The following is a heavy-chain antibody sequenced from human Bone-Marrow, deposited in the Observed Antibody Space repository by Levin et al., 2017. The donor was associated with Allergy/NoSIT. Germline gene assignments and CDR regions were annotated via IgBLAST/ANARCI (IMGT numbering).Heavy chain of an antibody. CDR1: ESTFSTYW. D-gene: IGHD4-11*01. V-gene: IGHV3-7*04. Sequence: QPGGSLRLSCAASESTFSTYWMSWVRQAPGKGLEWLANINQDGSAKDYVNSVKGRFTISRDNAKNSLYLQMNSLRAEDTAVYYCAKDAYSKGDYWGQGTLVTVSS. CDR3: AKDAYSKGDY. J-gene: IGHJ4*02. CDR2: INQDGSAK.